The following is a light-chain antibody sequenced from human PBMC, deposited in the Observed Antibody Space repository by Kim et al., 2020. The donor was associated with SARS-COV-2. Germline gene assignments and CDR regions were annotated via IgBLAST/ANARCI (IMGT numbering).Light chain of an antibody. CDR3: ASYAGANTYV. V-gene: IGLV2-8*01. CDR2: DVS. J-gene: IGLJ2*01. CDR1: SSDIGGYDY. Sequence: QSVLTQPSSASGSPGQSVTISCTGTSSDIGGYDYVSWYQQHPGKAPKVMIYDVSERPSGVPDRFSGSKSGNTASLTVSGLQIEDEADYYCASYAGANTYVFGGGTQLTVL.